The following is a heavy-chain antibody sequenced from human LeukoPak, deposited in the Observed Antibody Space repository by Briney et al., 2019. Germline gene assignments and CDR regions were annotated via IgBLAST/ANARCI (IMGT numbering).Heavy chain of an antibody. V-gene: IGHV1-2*02. Sequence: ASVKVSCKASGYTFTGYYMHWVRQAPGQGLAWMGWINPNSGGTNYAQKFQGRVTMTRDTSISTAYMELSRMRSDDTAVYYCARSYDSSGYSDYWGQGTLVTVSS. CDR3: ARSYDSSGYSDY. J-gene: IGHJ4*02. CDR1: GYTFTGYY. D-gene: IGHD3-22*01. CDR2: INPNSGGT.